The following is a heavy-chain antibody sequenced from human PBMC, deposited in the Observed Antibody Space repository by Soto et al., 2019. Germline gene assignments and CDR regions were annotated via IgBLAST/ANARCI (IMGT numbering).Heavy chain of an antibody. CDR1: GGSISSSSYY. J-gene: IGHJ4*02. CDR3: ARWRYDFWSGYCYFDY. D-gene: IGHD3-3*01. Sequence: QLQLQESGPGLVKPSETLSLTCTVSGGSISSSSYYWCWIRQPPGKGLEWIGSIYYSGSTYYNPSLKSRVTISVDTSKNQFSLKLSSVTAADTAVYYCARWRYDFWSGYCYFDYWGQGTLVTVSS. V-gene: IGHV4-39*01. CDR2: IYYSGST.